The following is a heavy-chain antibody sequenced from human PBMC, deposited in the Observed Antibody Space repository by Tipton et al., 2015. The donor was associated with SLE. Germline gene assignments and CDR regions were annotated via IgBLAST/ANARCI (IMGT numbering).Heavy chain of an antibody. Sequence: TLSLTCTVSGGSISSSSYYWGWIRQPPGKGLEWIGGIYYSGSTYYNPSLKSRVSISVDTSKNQFSLKLSSVTAADTAVYYCARTLPDSSGLAFDHWGQGTLVTVSS. D-gene: IGHD3-22*01. CDR2: IYYSGST. CDR1: GGSISSSSYY. V-gene: IGHV4-39*01. J-gene: IGHJ4*02. CDR3: ARTLPDSSGLAFDH.